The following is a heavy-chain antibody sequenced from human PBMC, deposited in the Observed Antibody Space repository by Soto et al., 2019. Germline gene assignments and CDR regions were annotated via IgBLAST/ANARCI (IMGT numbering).Heavy chain of an antibody. CDR3: AKMEGMDPWAYSFDY. V-gene: IGHV3-23*01. CDR2: IYGGGNGP. D-gene: IGHD2-2*03. Sequence: EVQVLESGGGLVQPGGSLRLSCAATGFTFSDFAMRWVRQAPGKGLEWVSRIYGGGNGPHYADSVKGRVTISRDNSKNTLYLQMNSLSAEDTAVYYCAKMEGMDPWAYSFDYWGQGTLVTVSS. CDR1: GFTFSDFA. J-gene: IGHJ4*02.